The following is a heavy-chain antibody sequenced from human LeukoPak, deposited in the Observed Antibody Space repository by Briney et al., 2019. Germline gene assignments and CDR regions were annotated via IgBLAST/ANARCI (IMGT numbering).Heavy chain of an antibody. CDR1: GYTFTSYA. V-gene: IGHV1-3*01. Sequence: ASVKVSCKASGYTFTSYAMHWVRQAPGQRLEWMGWINAGNGNTKYSQKFQGRVTITRDTSASTAYMELSSLRSEDTAVYHCARNTVTQIRGLYYFDYWGQGTLVTVSS. J-gene: IGHJ4*02. CDR3: ARNTVTQIRGLYYFDY. D-gene: IGHD4-17*01. CDR2: INAGNGNT.